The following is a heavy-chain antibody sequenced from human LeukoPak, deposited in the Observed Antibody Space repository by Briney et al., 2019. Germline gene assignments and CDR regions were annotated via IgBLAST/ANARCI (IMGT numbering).Heavy chain of an antibody. CDR1: GGTFSSYA. J-gene: IGHJ4*02. V-gene: IGHV1-2*02. D-gene: IGHD3-22*01. Sequence: ASVKVSCKASGGTFSSYAISWVRQAPGQGLEWMGWIKPNSGGTSYAQKFRGRVTMTRDTSISTAYMELSSLRSDDTAVYYCARDGHDSSGYYEDYWGQGTLVTVSS. CDR3: ARDGHDSSGYYEDY. CDR2: IKPNSGGT.